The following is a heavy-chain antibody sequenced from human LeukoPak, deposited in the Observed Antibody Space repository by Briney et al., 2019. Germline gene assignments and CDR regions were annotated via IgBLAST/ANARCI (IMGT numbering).Heavy chain of an antibody. D-gene: IGHD3-10*01. CDR3: ARERTGQYYYGSGKSARFQH. CDR1: GYTFTDYY. Sequence: ASVKVSCMASGYTFTDYYMHWVRRAPGQGLEWMGWINPNSGGTNYAQKFQGRVTMTRDTSISTAYMELSRLRSDDTAVYYCARERTGQYYYGSGKSARFQHWGQGTLVTVSS. CDR2: INPNSGGT. J-gene: IGHJ1*01. V-gene: IGHV1-2*02.